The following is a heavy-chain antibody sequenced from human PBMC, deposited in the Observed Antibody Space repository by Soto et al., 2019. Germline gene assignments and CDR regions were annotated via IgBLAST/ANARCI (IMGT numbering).Heavy chain of an antibody. Sequence: PSETLSLTCTVSGGSISSGGYYWSWIRQHPGKGLEWIGYIYYSGSTYYNPSLKSRVTISVDTSKNQFSLKLSSVTAADTAVYYCAMTQASSGYFDYWGQGTLVTVSS. J-gene: IGHJ4*03. V-gene: IGHV4-31*03. CDR3: AMTQASSGYFDY. D-gene: IGHD3-22*01. CDR2: IYYSGST. CDR1: GGSISSGGYY.